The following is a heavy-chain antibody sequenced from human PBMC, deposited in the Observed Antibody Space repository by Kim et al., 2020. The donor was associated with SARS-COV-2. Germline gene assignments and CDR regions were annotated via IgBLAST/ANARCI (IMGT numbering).Heavy chain of an antibody. Sequence: SETLSLTCTVSGGSISSSSYYWGWIRQPPGKGLEWIGSIYYSGSTYYNPSLKSRVTISVDTSKNQFSLKLSSVTAADTAVYYCARQVAARRFDYWGQGTLVTVSS. CDR1: GGSISSSSYY. CDR2: IYYSGST. D-gene: IGHD6-6*01. V-gene: IGHV4-39*01. J-gene: IGHJ4*02. CDR3: ARQVAARRFDY.